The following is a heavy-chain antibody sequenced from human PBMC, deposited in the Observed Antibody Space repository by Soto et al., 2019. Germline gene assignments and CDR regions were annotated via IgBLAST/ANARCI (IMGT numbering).Heavy chain of an antibody. D-gene: IGHD7-27*01. V-gene: IGHV4-39*07. Sequence: SETLSLTCTVSGGSISSGGYYWSWIRQHPGKGLEWIGSIYYSGSTNYNPSLKSRVAISVDTSKNQFSLKLSSVTAADTAVYYCARRWGRTFDYWGQGTLVTVPQ. CDR2: IYYSGST. J-gene: IGHJ4*02. CDR1: GGSISSGGYY. CDR3: ARRWGRTFDY.